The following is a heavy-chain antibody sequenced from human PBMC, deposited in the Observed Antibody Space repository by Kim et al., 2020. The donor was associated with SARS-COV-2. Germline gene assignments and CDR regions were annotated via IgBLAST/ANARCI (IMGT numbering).Heavy chain of an antibody. CDR3: AKDYYYDSSGYHRGYGMDV. V-gene: IGHV3-23*01. D-gene: IGHD3-22*01. CDR2: ISGSGGST. Sequence: GGSLRLSCAASGFTFSSYAMSWVRQAPGKGLEWVSAISGSGGSTYYADSVKGRFTISRDNSKNTLYLQMNSLRAEDTAVYYCAKDYYYDSSGYHRGYGMDVWGQGTTVTVSS. J-gene: IGHJ6*02. CDR1: GFTFSSYA.